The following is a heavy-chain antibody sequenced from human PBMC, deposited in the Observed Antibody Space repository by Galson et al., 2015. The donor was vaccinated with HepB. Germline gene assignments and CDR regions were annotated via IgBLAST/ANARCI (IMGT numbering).Heavy chain of an antibody. Sequence: SLRLSCAASGFTFSSYAMSWVRQAPGKGLEWVSAISDSGGSTYYADSVKGRFTISRDNSKNTLYLQMNSLRAEDTAVYYCAKRPHQRLETPGHFDYWGQGTLVTVSS. CDR2: ISDSGGST. D-gene: IGHD1-14*01. CDR3: AKRPHQRLETPGHFDY. CDR1: GFTFSSYA. V-gene: IGHV3-23*01. J-gene: IGHJ4*02.